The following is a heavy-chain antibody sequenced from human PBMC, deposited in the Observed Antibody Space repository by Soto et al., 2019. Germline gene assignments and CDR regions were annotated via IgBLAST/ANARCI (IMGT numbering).Heavy chain of an antibody. CDR1: GFTFSSYA. Sequence: QVQLVESGGGVVQPGRSLRLSCAASGFTFSSYAMHWVRQAPGKGLEWVAVISYDGSNKYYADSVKGRFTISRDNSKNPLYLQMNSLRAEDTAVYYCARSPRGYSYGYGDWFDPWGQGTLVTVSS. CDR2: ISYDGSNK. V-gene: IGHV3-30-3*01. D-gene: IGHD5-18*01. CDR3: ARSPRGYSYGYGDWFDP. J-gene: IGHJ5*02.